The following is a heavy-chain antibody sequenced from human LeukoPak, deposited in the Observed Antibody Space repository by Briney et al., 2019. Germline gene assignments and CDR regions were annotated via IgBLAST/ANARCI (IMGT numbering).Heavy chain of an antibody. V-gene: IGHV3-15*01. J-gene: IGHJ4*02. CDR3: TWMATIFTVDY. CDR2: IRNDRIT. D-gene: IGHD5-12*01. Sequence: GGSLRLSCVLSGLTFSDAWMSWVRQAPGKGLEWVGRIRNDRITDYTAPVQGRFSISRDNSKNTFYLQMNSLRTEDTGMYFCTWMATIFTVDYWGQGTLVTVSS. CDR1: GLTFSDAW.